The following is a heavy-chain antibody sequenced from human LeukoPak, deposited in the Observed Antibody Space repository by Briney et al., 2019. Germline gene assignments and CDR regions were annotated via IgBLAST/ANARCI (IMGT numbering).Heavy chain of an antibody. CDR3: ARHRARYCSSTSCYEGYYYYMDV. CDR1: GYSFTSYW. Sequence: GESLKISCKGSGYSFTSYWIGWVRQMPGKGLEWMGIIYPGDSDTRYSPSFQGQVTISADKSISTAYLQWSSLKASDTAMYYCARHRARYCSSTSCYEGYYYYMDVWGKGTTVTVSS. CDR2: IYPGDSDT. D-gene: IGHD2-2*01. J-gene: IGHJ6*03. V-gene: IGHV5-51*01.